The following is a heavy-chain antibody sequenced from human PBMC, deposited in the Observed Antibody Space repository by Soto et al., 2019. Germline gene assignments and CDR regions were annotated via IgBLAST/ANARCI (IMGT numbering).Heavy chain of an antibody. D-gene: IGHD1-26*01. J-gene: IGHJ5*02. V-gene: IGHV3-21*04. CDR3: AKNQGVELVPLATVDWFDP. CDR1: GFTFSRYG. Sequence: GSLRLSCAASGFTFSRYGMNWVRQAPGKGLELVSSISGLSSYIYYADSVKGRFTVSRDNAKNSLYVQMNSLRAEDTAVYHCAKNQGVELVPLATVDWFDPWGQGSVVTVSS. CDR2: ISGLSSYI.